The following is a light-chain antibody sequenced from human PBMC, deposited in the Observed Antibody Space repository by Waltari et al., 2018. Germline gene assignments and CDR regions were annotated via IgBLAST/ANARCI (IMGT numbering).Light chain of an antibody. J-gene: IGKJ4*01. CDR2: GTS. Sequence: IVLTQSPDPLSLSPGERATLSCRVSQSVSSISLVLLQQKPGQAPRLVIYGTSNRATGFPDRFSGSGSGTDFTLTISRLEPEDFAMYYCQQYDCSVLTFGGGTKVEL. CDR3: QQYDCSVLT. V-gene: IGKV3-20*01. CDR1: QSVSSIS.